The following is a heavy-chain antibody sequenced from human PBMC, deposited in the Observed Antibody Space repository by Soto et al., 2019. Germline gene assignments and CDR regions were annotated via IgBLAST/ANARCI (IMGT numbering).Heavy chain of an antibody. J-gene: IGHJ6*03. CDR2: INHSGST. V-gene: IGHV4-34*01. CDR3: ARGGLRSYYYYMDV. D-gene: IGHD4-17*01. CDR1: GGSFSGYY. Sequence: SETLSLTCAVYGGSFSGYYWSWIRQPPGKGLEWIGEINHSGSTNYNPSIKRRVTISVDTSKNQFSIKLSSVTTADKAVYYCARGGLRSYYYYMDVWGKGTTVTVSS.